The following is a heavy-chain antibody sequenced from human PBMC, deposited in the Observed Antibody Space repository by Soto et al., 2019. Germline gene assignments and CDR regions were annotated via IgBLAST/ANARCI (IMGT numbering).Heavy chain of an antibody. J-gene: IGHJ4*02. CDR1: GFTFSSYA. D-gene: IGHD3-10*01. CDR3: AKVRASYYYGSGSYGV. V-gene: IGHV3-23*01. CDR2: ISGSGGNT. Sequence: EVQLLESGGGLVQPGGSLRLSCAASGFTFSSYAMSWVRQAPGRGLEWVSTISGSGGNTYYADSVKGRFTISRDNSKHTLYLQMNSLRAEDTVVYYCAKVRASYYYGSGSYGVWGQGTLVTVSS.